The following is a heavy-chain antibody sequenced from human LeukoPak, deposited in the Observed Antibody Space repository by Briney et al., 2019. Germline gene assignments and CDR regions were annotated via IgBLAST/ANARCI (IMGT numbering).Heavy chain of an antibody. CDR3: ARDLVGRGAFDI. J-gene: IGHJ3*02. CDR2: INHSGST. D-gene: IGHD1-26*01. Sequence: SETLSLTCAVYGGSFSGYYWSWIRQPPGKGLEWIGEINHSGSTNYNPSLKSRVTISVDTSKNQFSLKLSSVTAADTAVYYCARDLVGRGAFDIWGQGTMVTVSS. V-gene: IGHV4-34*01. CDR1: GGSFSGYY.